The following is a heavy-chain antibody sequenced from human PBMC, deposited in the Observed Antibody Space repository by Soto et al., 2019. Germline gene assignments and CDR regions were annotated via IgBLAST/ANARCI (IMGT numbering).Heavy chain of an antibody. Sequence: GESLKLSCKGSGYSFTSYWISWVRQMPGKGLEWMGRIDPSDSYTNYSPSFQGHVTISADKSISTAYLQWSSLKASDTAMYYCARHYYYYYGMDVWGQGTTVTVS. CDR2: IDPSDSYT. CDR3: ARHYYYYYGMDV. CDR1: GYSFTSYW. J-gene: IGHJ6*02. V-gene: IGHV5-10-1*01.